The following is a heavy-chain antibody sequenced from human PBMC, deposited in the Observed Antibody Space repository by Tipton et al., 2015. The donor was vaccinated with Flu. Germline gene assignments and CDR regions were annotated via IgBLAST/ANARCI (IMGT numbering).Heavy chain of an antibody. V-gene: IGHV3-11*04. CDR2: ISDSSGAAK. Sequence: GSLRLSCAASGFSFSDYFMTWIRQAPGKGLEWVSYISDSSGAAKNYADSVKGRFTISRGDSKNTLYLEMSSLRADDTAVYYCARDGPEWNYFAYMDVWGKGTTVTVSS. J-gene: IGHJ6*03. D-gene: IGHD3-3*01. CDR1: GFSFSDYF. CDR3: ARDGPEWNYFAYMDV.